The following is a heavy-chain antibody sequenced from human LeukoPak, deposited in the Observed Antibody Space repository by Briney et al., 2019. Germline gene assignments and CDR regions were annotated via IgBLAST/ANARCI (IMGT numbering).Heavy chain of an antibody. J-gene: IGHJ3*02. CDR3: ARDISIEAFDI. CDR2: IYYSGST. CDR1: GGSISSYY. V-gene: IGHV4-59*01. Sequence: SETLSVTCTVSGGSISSYYWSWIRQPPGNGLEWIGYIYYSGSTNYNPSLKSRVTISVDTSKNQFSLKLSSVTAADTAVYYCARDISIEAFDIWGQGTMVTVSS. D-gene: IGHD6-6*01.